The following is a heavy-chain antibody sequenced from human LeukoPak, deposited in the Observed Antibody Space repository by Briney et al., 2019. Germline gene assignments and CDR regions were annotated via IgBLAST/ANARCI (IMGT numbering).Heavy chain of an antibody. CDR2: ISSSSSYI. CDR1: EFPFSIYS. CDR3: ARGLGAYCSGDSCTFDN. Sequence: GGSQGLLCSASEFPFSIYSVNWVSQSPGKGLEWVSSISSSSSYIYYADSVKGRFTISRDKAKNRLYVQMNSLRAEDTAVYYCARGLGAYCSGDSCTFDNWGQGTLVTVSS. J-gene: IGHJ4*02. V-gene: IGHV3-21*06. D-gene: IGHD2-15*01.